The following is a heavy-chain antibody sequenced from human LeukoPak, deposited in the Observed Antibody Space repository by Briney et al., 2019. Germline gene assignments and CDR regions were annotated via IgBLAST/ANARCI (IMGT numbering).Heavy chain of an antibody. Sequence: SETLSLTCTVSGYSINSGDCWGWIRQDPGKGLEWIASVSHSGHPYYNPSLKSRVTIFADTSKSQFSLQLSSVTAADTAVYYCARDGGSYYTASPNSWFGPWGQGTLVTVSS. V-gene: IGHV4-38-2*02. CDR1: GYSINSGDC. CDR2: VSHSGHP. D-gene: IGHD1-26*01. CDR3: ARDGGSYYTASPNSWFGP. J-gene: IGHJ5*02.